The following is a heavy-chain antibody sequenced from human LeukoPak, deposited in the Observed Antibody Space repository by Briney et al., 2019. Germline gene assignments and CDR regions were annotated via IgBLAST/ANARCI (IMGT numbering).Heavy chain of an antibody. CDR3: AKDPYYYDSSGYGYGMDV. V-gene: IGHV3-30*04. D-gene: IGHD3-22*01. Sequence: PGGSLRLPCAASGFTFSSYAMHWVRQAPGKGLEWVAVISYDGSNKYYADSVKGRFTISRDNSKNTLYLQMNSLRAEDTAVYYCAKDPYYYDSSGYGYGMDVWGQGTTVTVSS. CDR2: ISYDGSNK. J-gene: IGHJ6*02. CDR1: GFTFSSYA.